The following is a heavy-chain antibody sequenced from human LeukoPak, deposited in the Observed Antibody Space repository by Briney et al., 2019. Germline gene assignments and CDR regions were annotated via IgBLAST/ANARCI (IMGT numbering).Heavy chain of an antibody. V-gene: IGHV3-74*01. D-gene: IGHD1-26*01. J-gene: IGHJ4*02. CDR3: AKDGVGSYYPTAYFDY. CDR2: INSDGSST. CDR1: GFTFSSYW. Sequence: GGSLRLSCAASGFTFSSYWMHWVRQAPGKGLVWVSRINSDGSSTSYADSVKGRFTISRDNSKNTLYLQMNSLRAEDTAVYYCAKDGVGSYYPTAYFDYWGQGTLVTVSS.